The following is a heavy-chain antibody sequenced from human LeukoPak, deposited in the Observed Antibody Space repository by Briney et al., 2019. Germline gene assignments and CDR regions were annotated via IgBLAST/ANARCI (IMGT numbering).Heavy chain of an antibody. CDR1: GFTFSSYA. Sequence: PGGSLRPSCAASGFTFSSYAMSWVRQAPGKGLEWVSAISGSGGSTYYADSVKGRFTISRDNSKNTLYLQMNSLRAEDTAVYYCAPPVDTAMVKSFDYWGQGTLVTVSS. V-gene: IGHV3-23*01. CDR3: APPVDTAMVKSFDY. J-gene: IGHJ4*02. CDR2: ISGSGGST. D-gene: IGHD5-18*01.